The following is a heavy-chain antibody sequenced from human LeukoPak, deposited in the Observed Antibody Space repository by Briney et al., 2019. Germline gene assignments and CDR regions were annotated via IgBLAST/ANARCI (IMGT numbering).Heavy chain of an antibody. CDR2: IYYSGST. CDR1: GGSISSSSYY. D-gene: IGHD5-18*01. CDR3: ATPPPGYSCGWYYFAD. J-gene: IGHJ4*02. V-gene: IGHV4-39*01. Sequence: PSETLSLTCTVSGGSISSSSYYWGWIRQPPGKGLEWIGSIYYSGSTYYNPSLKSRVTISEDTSKNQFPLNLRSVTAADTAVYYCATPPPGYSCGWYYFADWGQGTLVTVSS.